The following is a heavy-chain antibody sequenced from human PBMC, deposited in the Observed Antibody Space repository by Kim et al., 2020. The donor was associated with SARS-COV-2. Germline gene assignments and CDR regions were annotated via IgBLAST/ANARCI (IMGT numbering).Heavy chain of an antibody. J-gene: IGHJ6*02. D-gene: IGHD5-18*01. Sequence: ASVKVSCKASGYTFTSYYMHWVRQAPGQGLEWMGIINPSGGSTSYAQKFQGRVTMTRDTSTSTVYMELSSLRSEDTAVYYCARDLPIQLWPTADYYYYYYGMDVWGQGTTVTVSS. V-gene: IGHV1-46*01. CDR3: ARDLPIQLWPTADYYYYYYGMDV. CDR1: GYTFTSYY. CDR2: INPSGGST.